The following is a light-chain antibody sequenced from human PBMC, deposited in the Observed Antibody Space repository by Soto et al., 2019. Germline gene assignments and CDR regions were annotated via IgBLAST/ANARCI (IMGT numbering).Light chain of an antibody. Sequence: QSVLTQPPSVSGAPGQRVTISCTGSSSNIGAGYNVHWYQQLPGTAPKLLIYGNINRPSGVPDRFSASKSGTSASLAITGLQAADEADYYCSSYTSSSTYVFGTGTRSPS. CDR2: GNI. V-gene: IGLV1-40*01. CDR1: SSNIGAGYN. CDR3: SSYTSSSTYV. J-gene: IGLJ1*01.